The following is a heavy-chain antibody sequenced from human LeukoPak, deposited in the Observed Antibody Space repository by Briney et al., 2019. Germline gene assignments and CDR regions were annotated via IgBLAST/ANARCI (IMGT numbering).Heavy chain of an antibody. J-gene: IGHJ4*02. CDR2: IYPGDSDT. V-gene: IGHV5-51*01. CDR1: GYSFTNYW. D-gene: IGHD2-21*02. CDR3: ARLHLTASLAAVYFDY. Sequence: GESLKISCKGSGYSFTNYWIGWVRQMPGKGLEWMGIIYPGDSDTRYSPSFQGQVTISADKSINTASLQWSSLKASDTAMYYCARLHLTASLAAVYFDYWGQRTLVTVSS.